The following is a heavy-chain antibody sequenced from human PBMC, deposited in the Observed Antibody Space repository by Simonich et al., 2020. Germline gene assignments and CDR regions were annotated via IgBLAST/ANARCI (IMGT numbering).Heavy chain of an antibody. CDR1: GFTFSSYW. D-gene: IGHD7-27*01. V-gene: IGHV3-7*01. J-gene: IGHJ6*03. Sequence: EVQLVESGGGLVQPGGSLRLSCAASGFTFSSYWMSWVRQAPGKGLEWVANIKEDGSEKYYVDSVKGRFTIARANAKNSLYLQMNSLRAEDTAVYYGARDGLGTAYYYYMDVWGKGTTVTVSS. CDR3: ARDGLGTAYYYYMDV. CDR2: IKEDGSEK.